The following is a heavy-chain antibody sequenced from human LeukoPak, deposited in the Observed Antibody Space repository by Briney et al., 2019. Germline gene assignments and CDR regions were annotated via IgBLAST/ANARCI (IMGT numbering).Heavy chain of an antibody. Sequence: SVKVSCKASGGTFSSYAISWVRQASGQGLEWMGGIIPIFGTANYAQNFQGRVTITADESTSTAYMELSSLRSEDTAVYYCASPSGLRFLEWSRPFDYWGQGTLVTVSS. CDR3: ASPSGLRFLEWSRPFDY. CDR2: IIPIFGTA. J-gene: IGHJ4*02. D-gene: IGHD3-3*01. CDR1: GGTFSSYA. V-gene: IGHV1-69*13.